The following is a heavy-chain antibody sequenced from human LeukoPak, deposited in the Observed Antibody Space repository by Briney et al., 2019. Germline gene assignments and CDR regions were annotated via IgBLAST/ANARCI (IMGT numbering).Heavy chain of an antibody. CDR1: GGSFSGYY. Sequence: SETLSLTCAVYGGSFSGYYWSWIRQPPGKGLEWIGEINHSGSTNYNPSLKSRVTISVDTSKNQFSLKLSSVTAADTAVYYCARGGIVPAASFYYGMDVWGQGTTVTASS. CDR2: INHSGST. V-gene: IGHV4-34*01. J-gene: IGHJ6*02. CDR3: ARGGIVPAASFYYGMDV. D-gene: IGHD2-2*01.